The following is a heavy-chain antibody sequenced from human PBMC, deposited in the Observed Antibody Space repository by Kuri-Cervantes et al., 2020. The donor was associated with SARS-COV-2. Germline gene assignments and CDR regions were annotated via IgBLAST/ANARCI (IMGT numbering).Heavy chain of an antibody. V-gene: IGHV4-34*01. J-gene: IGHJ6*02. CDR1: GGSFSGYY. Sequence: SETLSLTCAVYGGSFSGYYWSWIRQPPGKGLEWIGEINHSGSTNYNPSLKSQVTISVDTSKNQFSLKLSSVTAADTAVYYCARGRRNYCSSTSCYPPYYGMDVWGQGTTVTVSS. CDR2: INHSGST. CDR3: ARGRRNYCSSTSCYPPYYGMDV. D-gene: IGHD2-2*01.